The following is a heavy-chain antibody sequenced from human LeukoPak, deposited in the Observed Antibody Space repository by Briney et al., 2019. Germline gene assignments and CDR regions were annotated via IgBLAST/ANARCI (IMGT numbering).Heavy chain of an antibody. Sequence: PGGSLRLSCAASGFTFSSYGMHWVRQAPGKGLEWVAFTRYDGSNKYYADSVKGRFTISRDNSKNTLYLQMNSLRAEDTAVYYCAKDSPTDLGYCSSTSCYNGDAFDIWGQGTMVTVSS. J-gene: IGHJ3*02. V-gene: IGHV3-30*02. CDR2: TRYDGSNK. D-gene: IGHD2-2*02. CDR1: GFTFSSYG. CDR3: AKDSPTDLGYCSSTSCYNGDAFDI.